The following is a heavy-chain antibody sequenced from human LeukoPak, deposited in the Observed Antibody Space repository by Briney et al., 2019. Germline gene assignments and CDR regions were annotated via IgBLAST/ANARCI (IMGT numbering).Heavy chain of an antibody. CDR2: IYYSGST. Sequence: PSETLSLTCTVSGGSISSYYWSWIRQPPGKGLEWIGYIYYSGSTNYNPSLKSRVTISVDTSKNQFSLKLSSVTAADTAVYYCARALRYCSGGSCYLFDPWGQGTLVTVSS. CDR3: ARALRYCSGGSCYLFDP. D-gene: IGHD2-15*01. CDR1: GGSISSYY. J-gene: IGHJ5*02. V-gene: IGHV4-59*01.